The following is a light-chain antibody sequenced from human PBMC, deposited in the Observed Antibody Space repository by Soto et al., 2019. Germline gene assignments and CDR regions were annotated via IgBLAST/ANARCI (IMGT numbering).Light chain of an antibody. V-gene: IGKV3-15*01. CDR1: HYVYSN. CDR2: RAS. CDR3: QQYHNLWT. Sequence: EIVMTQSPATLSVSPGEIATLSFTASHYVYSNVAWFQQRPGQAPRLLIYRASTRATGTPARISGSGSGTEFTLTITSLQSEDFALYYCQQYHNLWTFGQGTKWIS. J-gene: IGKJ1*01.